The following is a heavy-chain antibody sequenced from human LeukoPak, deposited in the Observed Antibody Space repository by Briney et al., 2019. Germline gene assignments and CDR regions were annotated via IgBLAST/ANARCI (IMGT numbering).Heavy chain of an antibody. Sequence: GGSLRLSCAASGFTFSNYNMNWVRQAPGKGLEWVSFISGSSEYIYYADSVKGRFTISRDNSKNTLYLQMNSLRAEDTAVYYCARDRDGYINDAFDIWGQGTMVTVSS. V-gene: IGHV3-21*01. J-gene: IGHJ3*02. CDR2: ISGSSEYI. CDR1: GFTFSNYN. D-gene: IGHD5-24*01. CDR3: ARDRDGYINDAFDI.